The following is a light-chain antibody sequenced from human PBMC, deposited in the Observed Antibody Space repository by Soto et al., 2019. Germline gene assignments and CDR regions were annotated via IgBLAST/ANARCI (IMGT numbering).Light chain of an antibody. CDR2: GAS. CDR1: QSLSSN. CDR3: QQYDNWPPWT. Sequence: EIVMTQSPVTLSVSPGERATLSCRASQSLSSNLAWYQQKPGQAPRLLIYGASTRATGIPARFSGSGSGTEFTLTISSLQSEDFAVYYCQQYDNWPPWTFGQGTRVEIK. J-gene: IGKJ1*01. V-gene: IGKV3-15*01.